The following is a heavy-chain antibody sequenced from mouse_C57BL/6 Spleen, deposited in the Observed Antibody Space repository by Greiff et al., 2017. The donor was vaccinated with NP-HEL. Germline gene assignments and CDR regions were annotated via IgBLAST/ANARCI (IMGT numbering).Heavy chain of an antibody. CDR1: GYTFTSYW. V-gene: IGHV1-64*01. D-gene: IGHD3-2*02. Sequence: QVQLQQPGAELVKPGASVKLSCKASGYTFTSYWMHWVKQRPGQGLEWIGMIHPNSGRTNYNEKFKSKATLTVDKSSSTAYMQLSSLTSEDSAVYYWGRGGSGYGDWGKGTTLTVSS. J-gene: IGHJ2*01. CDR2: IHPNSGRT. CDR3: GRGGSGYGD.